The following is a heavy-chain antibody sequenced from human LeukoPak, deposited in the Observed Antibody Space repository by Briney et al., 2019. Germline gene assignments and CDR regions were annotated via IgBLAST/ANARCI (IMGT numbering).Heavy chain of an antibody. CDR3: AKVAVVVAVRDAFDV. J-gene: IGHJ3*01. Sequence: GGSLRLSCAASGFTFSSYAMSWVRQAPGKGLEWVSIISGSGESSYDADSVKGRFTISRDNAKYTMYLQMNSLRAEDTAVYFCAKVAVVVAVRDAFDVWGQGTMVSVSS. V-gene: IGHV3-23*01. D-gene: IGHD2-15*01. CDR2: ISGSGESS. CDR1: GFTFSSYA.